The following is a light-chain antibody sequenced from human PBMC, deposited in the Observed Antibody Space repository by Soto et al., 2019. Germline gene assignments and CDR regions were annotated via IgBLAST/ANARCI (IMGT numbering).Light chain of an antibody. CDR3: CSFAGSTPS. CDR1: SSDIGNYNL. J-gene: IGLJ2*01. CDR2: EGS. Sequence: QSALTQPASVSGSPGQSITISCTGTSSDIGNYNLVSWYQQHPGKAPKLIIYEGSKRPSGVSNRFSASKSSNTASLTISGLQAEDGADYYCCSFAGSTPSFGGGTKLTVL. V-gene: IGLV2-23*01.